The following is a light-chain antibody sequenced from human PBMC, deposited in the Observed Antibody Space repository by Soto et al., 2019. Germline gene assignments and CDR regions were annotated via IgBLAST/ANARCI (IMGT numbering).Light chain of an antibody. CDR2: KAS. V-gene: IGKV1-5*03. Sequence: DIQMTQSPSTLSGSVGDRVTITCRASQTISSWLAWYQQKPGKAPKLLIYKASSLESGVPSRVSGSGSETDFTLTISSLQPEDFATYSCQQSYSTTWTFGQGTKVDIK. J-gene: IGKJ1*01. CDR3: QQSYSTTWT. CDR1: QTISSW.